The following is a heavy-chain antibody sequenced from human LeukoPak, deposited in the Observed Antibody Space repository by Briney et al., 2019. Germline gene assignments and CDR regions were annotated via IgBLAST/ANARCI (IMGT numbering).Heavy chain of an antibody. V-gene: IGHV1-2*02. Sequence: GASVKVSCKASGYTFTGYYMHWVRQAPGQGLEWMGWINPNSGGADYAQKFQGRVTMTRDTSITTAYMELSSLRSDDTAVYYCARETYYDRGNAFHIWGQGTMVTVSS. CDR2: INPNSGGA. CDR1: GYTFTGYY. J-gene: IGHJ3*02. CDR3: ARETYYDRGNAFHI. D-gene: IGHD3-22*01.